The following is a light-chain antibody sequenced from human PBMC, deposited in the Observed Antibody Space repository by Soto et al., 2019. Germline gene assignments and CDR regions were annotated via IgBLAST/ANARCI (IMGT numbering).Light chain of an antibody. J-gene: IGKJ2*01. CDR2: KVS. CDR1: QSLVYSDGNAY. CDR3: MQGTLWPPYT. Sequence: DVVMTQSPLSLPVTLGQPASISCRSSQSLVYSDGNAYLNWFHQRPGQSPRRLIYKVSYRDSGVPVRFSGSGSGTDFTLKISRVEAEDVGVYYCMQGTLWPPYTFGQGTKLEIK. V-gene: IGKV2-30*01.